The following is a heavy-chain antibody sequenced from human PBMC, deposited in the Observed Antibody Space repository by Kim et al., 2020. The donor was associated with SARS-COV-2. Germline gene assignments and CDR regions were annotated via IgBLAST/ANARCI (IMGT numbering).Heavy chain of an antibody. J-gene: IGHJ6*02. Sequence: YADSVRGRFTISRENSKNTLYLQVNSLRSEDTAVYFCAKDRRTYYYGIDVWGQGTTVTVSS. V-gene: IGHV3-30*02. CDR3: AKDRRTYYYGIDV.